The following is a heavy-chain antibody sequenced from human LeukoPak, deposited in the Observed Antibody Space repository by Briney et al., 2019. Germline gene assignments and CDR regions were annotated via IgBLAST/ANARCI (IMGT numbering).Heavy chain of an antibody. D-gene: IGHD5-24*01. Sequence: EASVKVFCKASGGAFSSYGITWVRQAPGQGPEWMGRIIPILDMADYAQNFRGRVTITADKSTRTAYMEMSSLRFEDTAVYYCARDGGWLQTQNHYYYHGLDVWGQGTTVTVSS. CDR1: GGAFSSYG. CDR3: ARDGGWLQTQNHYYYHGLDV. CDR2: IIPILDMA. V-gene: IGHV1-69*04. J-gene: IGHJ6*02.